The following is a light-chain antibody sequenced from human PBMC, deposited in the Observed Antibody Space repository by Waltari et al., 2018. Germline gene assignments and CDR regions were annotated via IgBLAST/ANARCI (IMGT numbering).Light chain of an antibody. CDR2: DAS. CDR3: QHYVSVPVT. Sequence: EIVLTQSPGTLSLSPGERATLSYRASPRFTRYLAWYNHNPGQAPRPLIYDASARAADIADTFSGSGSGTDFGLTSSRLEPEDFAVYCCQHYVSVPVTFSQGTKVEIK. J-gene: IGKJ1*01. V-gene: IGKV3-20*01. CDR1: PRFTRY.